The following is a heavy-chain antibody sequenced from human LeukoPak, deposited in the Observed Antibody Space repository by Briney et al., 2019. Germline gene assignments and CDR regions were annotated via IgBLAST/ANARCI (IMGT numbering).Heavy chain of an antibody. D-gene: IGHD1-1*01. CDR1: GYSFTSYW. J-gene: IGHJ5*02. Sequence: ESLRISCKGSGYSFTSYWISWVRQMPGNGLEWMGRIDPSDSYTNYSPSFQGHVTISADKSISTAYLQWSSLKASDTAMYYCARGGNWNPWWFDPWGQGTLVTVSS. CDR3: ARGGNWNPWWFDP. V-gene: IGHV5-10-1*01. CDR2: IDPSDSYT.